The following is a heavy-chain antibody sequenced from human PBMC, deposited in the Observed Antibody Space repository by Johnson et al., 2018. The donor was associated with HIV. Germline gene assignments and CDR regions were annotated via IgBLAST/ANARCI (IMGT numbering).Heavy chain of an antibody. CDR3: ATVWRNEGRHAFDV. Sequence: VQLVESGGGVVRPGGSLRLSCAAAGFTFDDYGMSWVRQAPGKGLEWVSGINWNGGSTGYADSVKGRFTISRDNAKNSLYLHMNSLRAEDTAVYYCATVWRNEGRHAFDVWGQGTMVTVSS. J-gene: IGHJ3*01. CDR1: GFTFDDYG. V-gene: IGHV3-20*04. D-gene: IGHD1-1*01. CDR2: INWNGGST.